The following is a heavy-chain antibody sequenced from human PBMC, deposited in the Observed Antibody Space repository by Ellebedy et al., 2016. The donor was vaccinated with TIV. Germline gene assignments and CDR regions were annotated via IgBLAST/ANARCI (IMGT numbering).Heavy chain of an antibody. J-gene: IGHJ4*02. CDR2: TNPGSGFA. CDR1: GYTFTTYW. V-gene: IGHV1-46*01. D-gene: IGHD6-13*01. CDR3: ARAGIADAAAFDS. Sequence: ASVKVSCKASGYTFTTYWMHWVRQAPGQGLEWMGMTNPGSGFASYAPTFRGRVTVTSDTSTSRVYMELSGLRYEDSAVYYCARAGIADAAAFDSWGQGTLVTVSS.